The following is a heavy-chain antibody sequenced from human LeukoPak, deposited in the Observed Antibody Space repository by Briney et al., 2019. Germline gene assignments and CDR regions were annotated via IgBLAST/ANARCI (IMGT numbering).Heavy chain of an antibody. D-gene: IGHD2-2*01. Sequence: GRSLRLSCAASGFTFSSYAFHWVRQAPGKGLEWVAVMSYDGSNKYYPDSVMGRFTISRDTSKNTLYLQMNSLRAEDTAVYYCARGYCTSTSCYIDYWGQGTLVTVSS. CDR1: GFTFSSYA. CDR2: MSYDGSNK. CDR3: ARGYCTSTSCYIDY. V-gene: IGHV3-30*04. J-gene: IGHJ4*02.